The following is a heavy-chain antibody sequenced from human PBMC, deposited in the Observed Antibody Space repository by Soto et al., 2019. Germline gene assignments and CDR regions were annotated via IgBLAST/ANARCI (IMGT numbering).Heavy chain of an antibody. D-gene: IGHD5-12*01. Sequence: GSLRLSCAASGFTFSSYGMHWVRQAPGKGLEWVAVISYDGSNKYYADSVKGRFTISRDNSKNTLYLQMNSLRAEDTAVYYCAKSSNVVATEGLNYWGQGTLVTVSS. CDR2: ISYDGSNK. CDR3: AKSSNVVATEGLNY. CDR1: GFTFSSYG. V-gene: IGHV3-30*18. J-gene: IGHJ4*02.